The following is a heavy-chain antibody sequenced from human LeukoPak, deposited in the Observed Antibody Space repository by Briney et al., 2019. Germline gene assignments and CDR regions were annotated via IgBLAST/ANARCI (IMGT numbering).Heavy chain of an antibody. J-gene: IGHJ3*02. V-gene: IGHV3-53*01. CDR3: ARGGAFDM. D-gene: IGHD3-10*01. CDR2: IHSDGST. CDR1: GFTVSTNY. Sequence: GGSLGLSCAASGFTVSTNYMSLVRQAPGRGLEWVSVIHSDGSTHYADSVKGRFTTSRDNSKNTVYLQMNSLRTEDTAMYYCARGGAFDMWGQGTMVTVSS.